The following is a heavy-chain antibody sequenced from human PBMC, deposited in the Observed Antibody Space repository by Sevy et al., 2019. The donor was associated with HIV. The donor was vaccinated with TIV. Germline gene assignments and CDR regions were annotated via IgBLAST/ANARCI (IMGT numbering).Heavy chain of an antibody. CDR1: GFIFDDYY. V-gene: IGHV3-11*01. D-gene: IGHD1-26*01. CDR3: ARVRGSYSSDY. Sequence: GGSLKLSCAASGFIFDDYYMSWIRQTPGKGLEWVAHLTSSGIRIHHADSVRGRFTISRANAKNSLYLQMNSLRAEDTAVYYCARVRGSYSSDYWGQGTLVTVSS. CDR2: LTSSGIRI. J-gene: IGHJ4*02.